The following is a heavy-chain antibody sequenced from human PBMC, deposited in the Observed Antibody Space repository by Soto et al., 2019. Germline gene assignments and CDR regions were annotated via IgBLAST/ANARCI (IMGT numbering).Heavy chain of an antibody. CDR2: IYYSGST. V-gene: IGHV4-39*01. J-gene: IGHJ6*02. Sequence: SEILSLTCTVSGGSIISSSYYWGWIRQPPGKGLEWIGSIYYSGSTYYNPSLKSRVTISVDTSKNQFSLKLSSVTAADTAVYYCARRLYYDSSGFEGGGMDVWGQGTTVTVSS. CDR1: GGSIISSSYY. CDR3: ARRLYYDSSGFEGGGMDV. D-gene: IGHD3-22*01.